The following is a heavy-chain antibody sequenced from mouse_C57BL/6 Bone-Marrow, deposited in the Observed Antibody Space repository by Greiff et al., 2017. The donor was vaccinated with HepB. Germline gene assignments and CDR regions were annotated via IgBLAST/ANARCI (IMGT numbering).Heavy chain of an antibody. V-gene: IGHV14-4*01. CDR3: TRITTVVGY. Sequence: VQLKESGAELVRPGASVKLSCTASGFNIKDDYMHWVKQRPEQGLEWIGWIDPENGDTEYASKFQGKATITADTSSNTAYLQLSSLTSEDTAVYYCTRITTVVGYWGQGTTLTVSS. D-gene: IGHD1-1*01. CDR2: IDPENGDT. J-gene: IGHJ2*01. CDR1: GFNIKDDY.